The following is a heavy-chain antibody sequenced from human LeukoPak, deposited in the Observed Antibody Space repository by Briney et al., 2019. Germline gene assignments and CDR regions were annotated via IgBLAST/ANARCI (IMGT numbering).Heavy chain of an antibody. CDR3: ARAGGPTVTKYYFDY. J-gene: IGHJ4*02. D-gene: IGHD4-17*01. CDR2: INPNSGGT. V-gene: IGHV1-2*06. CDR1: GYTFTGYY. Sequence: ASVKVSCKASGYTFTGYYMHWVRQAPGQGLEWMGRINPNSGGTNYAQKFQGRVTMTMDTSISTAYMELSRLRSDDTAVYYCARAGGPTVTKYYFDYWGQGTLVTVSS.